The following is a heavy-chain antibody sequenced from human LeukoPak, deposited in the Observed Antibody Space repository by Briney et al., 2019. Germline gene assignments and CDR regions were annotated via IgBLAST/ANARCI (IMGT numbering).Heavy chain of an antibody. V-gene: IGHV1-46*01. CDR2: INPSGGST. J-gene: IGHJ5*02. CDR1: GYTFTGYY. D-gene: IGHD4-17*01. Sequence: GASVKVSCKASGYTFTGYYMHWVRQAPGQGLEWMGIINPSGGSTSYAQKFQGRVTMTRDTSTSTVYMELSSLRSEDTAVYYCARDLIPTTVTNWFDPWGQGTLVTVSS. CDR3: ARDLIPTTVTNWFDP.